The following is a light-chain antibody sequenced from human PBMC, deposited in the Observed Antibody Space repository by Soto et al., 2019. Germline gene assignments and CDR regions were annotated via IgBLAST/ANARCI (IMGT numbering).Light chain of an antibody. CDR1: QTVSSSH. Sequence: EVVLTQSPGTLSLSPGERATLSCRASQTVSSSHLAWYQQKPGQAPRLLIYGASDRATAIPDRFSGSGSGTDFTLTISRLEPEDFAVYYCQHFGSSPPKYTFGQGTKLEIK. CDR3: QHFGSSPPKYT. V-gene: IGKV3-20*01. J-gene: IGKJ2*01. CDR2: GAS.